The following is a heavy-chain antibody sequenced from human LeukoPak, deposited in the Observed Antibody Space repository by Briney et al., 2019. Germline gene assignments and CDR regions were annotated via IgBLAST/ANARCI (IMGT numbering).Heavy chain of an antibody. CDR1: GFTFSSYG. CDR3: AREFYDSSGADAFDI. CDR2: IWYDGSNE. D-gene: IGHD3-22*01. Sequence: GGSLRLSCAASGFTFSSYGMHWVRQAPGKGLEWVAVIWYDGSNEYYADSVKGRFTISRDNSKNTLYLQMNSLRAEDTAVYYCAREFYDSSGADAFDIWGQGTMVTVSS. J-gene: IGHJ3*02. V-gene: IGHV3-33*01.